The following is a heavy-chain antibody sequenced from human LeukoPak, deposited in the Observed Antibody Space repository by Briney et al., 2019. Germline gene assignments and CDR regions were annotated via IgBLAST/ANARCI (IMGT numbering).Heavy chain of an antibody. CDR2: IASDGSST. CDR1: GFTFSSYW. Sequence: GGSLRLSCAASGFTFSSYWMNWVRQAPGKGLVWVSRIASDGSSTTYADSVKGRFSISRDNAKNTLYLQMNSLRVEDTAVYYCARGRPHGNDYWGQGTLVTVSS. V-gene: IGHV3-74*01. CDR3: ARGRPHGNDY. D-gene: IGHD4-23*01. J-gene: IGHJ4*02.